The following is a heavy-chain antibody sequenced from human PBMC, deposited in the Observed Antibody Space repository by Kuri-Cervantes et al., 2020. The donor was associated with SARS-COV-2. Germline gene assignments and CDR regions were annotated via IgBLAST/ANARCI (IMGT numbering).Heavy chain of an antibody. D-gene: IGHD3-22*01. CDR3: AKGYYDSSGHRTLDY. J-gene: IGHJ4*02. CDR1: GFTFSSYW. Sequence: GGSLRLSCAASGFTFSSYWMHWVRQAPGKGLEWVAVISYDGSNKYYADSVKGRFTISRDNSKNTLYLQMNSLRAEDTAVYYCAKGYYDSSGHRTLDYWGQGTLVTVSS. V-gene: IGHV3-30*18. CDR2: ISYDGSNK.